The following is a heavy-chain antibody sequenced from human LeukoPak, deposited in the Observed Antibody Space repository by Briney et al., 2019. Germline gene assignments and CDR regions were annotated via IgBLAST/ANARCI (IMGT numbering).Heavy chain of an antibody. CDR1: GYTFTSYG. CDR3: ARGGRGYSYGSVDY. D-gene: IGHD5-18*01. CDR2: INPNSGGT. V-gene: IGHV1-2*02. J-gene: IGHJ4*02. Sequence: GASVKVSCKASGYTFTSYGISWVRQAPGQGLEWMGWINPNSGGTNYAQKFQGRVTMTRDTSISTAYMELSRLRSDDTAVYYCARGGRGYSYGSVDYWGQGTLVTVFS.